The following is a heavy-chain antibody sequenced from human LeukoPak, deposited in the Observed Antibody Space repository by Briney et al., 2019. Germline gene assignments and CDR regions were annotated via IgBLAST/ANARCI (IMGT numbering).Heavy chain of an antibody. CDR1: GFTFDDYT. Sequence: PGGSLRLSCAASGFTFDDYTMHWVRQAPGKGLEWVSLISWDGGSTYYADSVKGRFTISRDNSENSLYLQMNSLRTEDTALYYCAKDRSGGTNYYFYGMDVWGQGTTVTVSS. V-gene: IGHV3-43*01. CDR2: ISWDGGST. J-gene: IGHJ6*02. D-gene: IGHD2-15*01. CDR3: AKDRSGGTNYYFYGMDV.